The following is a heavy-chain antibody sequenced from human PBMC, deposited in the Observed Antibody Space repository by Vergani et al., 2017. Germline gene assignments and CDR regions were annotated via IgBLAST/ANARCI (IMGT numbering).Heavy chain of an antibody. CDR2: ISWNSGSI. CDR1: GVTFDDYA. V-gene: IGHV3-9*01. J-gene: IGHJ4*02. CDR3: AKVNHYCSSTSCYFDY. D-gene: IGHD2-2*01. Sequence: EVQLVESGGGLVQPGRSLRLSCAASGVTFDDYAMHWVRQAPGKGLEWVSGISWNSGSIGYADSVKGRFTISRDNAKNSLYLQMNSLRAEDTALYYCAKVNHYCSSTSCYFDYWGQGTLVNVSS.